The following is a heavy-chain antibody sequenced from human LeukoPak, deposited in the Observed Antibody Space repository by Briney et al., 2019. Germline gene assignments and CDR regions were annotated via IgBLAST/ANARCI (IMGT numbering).Heavy chain of an antibody. J-gene: IGHJ4*02. Sequence: RTGGSLRLSCEASGFTFISYFMSWVRQAPGKGLEWVASIIGSGRTTKYADAVKGRFTISRDNSKNSLYLQMSSLIVDDTAVYYCVREGRGIVGASAYWGRGTPVAVSS. CDR1: GFTFISYF. CDR3: VREGRGIVGASAY. CDR2: IIGSGRTT. V-gene: IGHV3-23*01. D-gene: IGHD1-26*01.